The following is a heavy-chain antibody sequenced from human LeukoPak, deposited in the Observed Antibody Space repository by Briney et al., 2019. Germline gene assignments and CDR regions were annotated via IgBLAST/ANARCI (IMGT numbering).Heavy chain of an antibody. V-gene: IGHV3-23*01. CDR2: ISGSGGST. Sequence: PGGSLRLSCAASGFTFSSYGMSWVRQAPGKGLEWVSAISGSGGSTYYADSVKGRFTISRDNSKNTLYLQMNSLRAEDTAVYYCAKHNYYDSSGYSGVDYWGQGTLVTVSS. D-gene: IGHD3-22*01. CDR1: GFTFSSYG. CDR3: AKHNYYDSSGYSGVDY. J-gene: IGHJ4*02.